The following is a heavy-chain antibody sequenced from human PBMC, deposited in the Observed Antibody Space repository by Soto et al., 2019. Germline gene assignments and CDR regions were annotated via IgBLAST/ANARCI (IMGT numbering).Heavy chain of an antibody. D-gene: IGHD3-22*01. CDR1: GGSISSSSYY. V-gene: IGHV4-61*01. CDR2: VRDTGST. Sequence: PSETLSLTCTVSGGSISSSSYYWTWIRQPPGKGLEWIGYVRDTGSTNYNPSLKSRVTISIDTSRNQFSLSLSSVTAADTAVYFCARYSPPKKTYDSNPGWFDPWGQGTLVTVSS. CDR3: ARYSPPKKTYDSNPGWFDP. J-gene: IGHJ5*02.